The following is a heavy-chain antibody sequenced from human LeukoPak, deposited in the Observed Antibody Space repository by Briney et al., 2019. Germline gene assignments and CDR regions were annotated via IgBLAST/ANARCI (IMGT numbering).Heavy chain of an antibody. CDR3: ATGDGMGAFDI. D-gene: IGHD1-26*01. V-gene: IGHV3-23*01. CDR1: GFTFSNYA. CDR2: VSGSGRNT. Sequence: PGGSLRLSCAGSGFTFSNYAMTWVRQAPGKGLEWVSSVSGSGRNTFYPDSVEGRFTISRDNSKNTVYLQMNSLRADDTAVYYCATGDGMGAFDIWGQGTMVTVSS. J-gene: IGHJ3*02.